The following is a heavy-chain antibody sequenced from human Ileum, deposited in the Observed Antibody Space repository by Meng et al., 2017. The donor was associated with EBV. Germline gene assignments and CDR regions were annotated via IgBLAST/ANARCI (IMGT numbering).Heavy chain of an antibody. CDR1: GGPVSSRYW. Sequence: GAGPAMLKPPATLFSPCGVAGGPVSSRYWWSWVRQPPGKGLEWIGQIYHSGSTNYNPSLKSRVTISVDKSKNQFSLNLSSVTAADTAVYYCARVGQWLPIDYWGQGTLVTVSS. J-gene: IGHJ4*02. V-gene: IGHV4-4*03. D-gene: IGHD6-19*01. CDR2: IYHSGST. CDR3: ARVGQWLPIDY.